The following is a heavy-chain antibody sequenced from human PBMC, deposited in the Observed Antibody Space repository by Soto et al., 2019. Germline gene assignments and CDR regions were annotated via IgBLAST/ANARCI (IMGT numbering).Heavy chain of an antibody. CDR3: ARDRFSDYGGNFDY. Sequence: VASVKVSCKASGGTFSSYAISWVRQAPGQGLEWMGGIIPIFGTANYAQKFQGRVTITADESTSTAYMELSSLRSEDTAVYYCARDRFSDYGGNFDYWGQGTLVTVSS. V-gene: IGHV1-69*13. CDR1: GGTFSSYA. J-gene: IGHJ4*02. CDR2: IIPIFGTA. D-gene: IGHD4-17*01.